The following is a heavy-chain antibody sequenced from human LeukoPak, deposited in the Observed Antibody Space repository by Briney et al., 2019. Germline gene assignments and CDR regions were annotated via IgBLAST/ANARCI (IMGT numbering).Heavy chain of an antibody. CDR3: ARYSSSWETFDY. V-gene: IGHV4-30-4*08. CDR1: GGSISSGDYY. J-gene: IGHJ4*02. CDR2: IYYSGST. D-gene: IGHD6-13*01. Sequence: PSQTLSLTCTVSGGSISSGDYYWSWIRQPPGKGLEWIGYIYYSGSTYYNPSLKSRVTISVDTSKNQFSLKLSSVTAADTAVYYCARYSSSWETFDYWGQGTLATVSS.